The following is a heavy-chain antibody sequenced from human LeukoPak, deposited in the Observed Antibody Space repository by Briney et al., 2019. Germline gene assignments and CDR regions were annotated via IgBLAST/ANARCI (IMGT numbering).Heavy chain of an antibody. D-gene: IGHD6-19*01. CDR2: ISIYNGNT. CDR1: GYSFTSYG. Sequence: ASVKVSCKASGYSFTSYGLSWVRQAPGQGLEWMGWISIYNGNTNYTQKLQGRLTMTTDTSTSTAYMELRSLRSDDTAVYYCARGARVAGIDYWGQGTLVTVSS. J-gene: IGHJ4*02. V-gene: IGHV1-18*01. CDR3: ARGARVAGIDY.